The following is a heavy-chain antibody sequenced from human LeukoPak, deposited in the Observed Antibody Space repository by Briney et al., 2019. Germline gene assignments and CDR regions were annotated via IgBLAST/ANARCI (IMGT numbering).Heavy chain of an antibody. J-gene: IGHJ5*02. CDR1: GFTFSSYA. Sequence: PGRSLRLSCAASGFTFSSYAMHWVRQAPGKGLEWVAVISYDGSNKYYADSVKGRFTISRDNSKNTLYLQMNSLRAEDTAVHYCARDTYCSGGSCYNWFDPWGQGTLVTVSS. CDR2: ISYDGSNK. CDR3: ARDTYCSGGSCYNWFDP. V-gene: IGHV3-30-3*01. D-gene: IGHD2-15*01.